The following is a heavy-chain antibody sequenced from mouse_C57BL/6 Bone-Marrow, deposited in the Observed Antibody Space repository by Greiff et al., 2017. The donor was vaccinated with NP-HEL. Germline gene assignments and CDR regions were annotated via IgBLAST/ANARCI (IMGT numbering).Heavy chain of an antibody. CDR2: ISSGSSTI. D-gene: IGHD2-12*01. J-gene: IGHJ4*01. Sequence: QLQQSGGGLVKPGGSLKLSCAASGFTFSDYGMHWVRQAPEKGLEWVAYISSGSSTIYYADTVKGRFTISRDNAKNTLFLQMTSLRSEDTAMYYCARRYRGLYYYAMDYWGQGTSVTVSS. CDR3: ARRYRGLYYYAMDY. V-gene: IGHV5-17*01. CDR1: GFTFSDYG.